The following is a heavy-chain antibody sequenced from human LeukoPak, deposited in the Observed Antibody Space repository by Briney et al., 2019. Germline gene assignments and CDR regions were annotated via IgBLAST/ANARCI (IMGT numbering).Heavy chain of an antibody. V-gene: IGHV3-7*01. CDR3: ARRTVVAREDY. Sequence: GSLRLSCAASGFTFSTYWMSWVRQSPGKGLEWVANINQDGSGKNYVDSVKGRFTISRDNAKNSLSLQMNSLGAEDTAVYYCARRTVVAREDYWGQGTLVTVSS. CDR2: INQDGSGK. CDR1: GFTFSTYW. D-gene: IGHD4-23*01. J-gene: IGHJ4*02.